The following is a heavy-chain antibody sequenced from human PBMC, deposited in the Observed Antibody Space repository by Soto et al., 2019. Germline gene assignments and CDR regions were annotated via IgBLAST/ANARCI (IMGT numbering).Heavy chain of an antibody. CDR2: IWYDGSNE. Sequence: GGSLRLSCAASGFTFSSFAMHWVRQAPGKGLEWVAVIWYDGSNEYYADSVKGRFTISRDNSKNTLYLQMNSLRAEDTAVYYCARDQSLDCWGQGTLVTVSS. V-gene: IGHV3-33*01. J-gene: IGHJ4*02. CDR3: ARDQSLDC. CDR1: GFTFSSFA.